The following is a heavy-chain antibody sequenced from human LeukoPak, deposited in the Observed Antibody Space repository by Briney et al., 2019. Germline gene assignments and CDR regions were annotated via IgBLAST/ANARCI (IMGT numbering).Heavy chain of an antibody. Sequence: SETLSLTCTVSGFSISSGHYWGWVRQPPGAGLEWIGGVYQSGTTYYNTSLKSRVTTSVDMSKNQFSLRLRPVAAAHTAVYYCARIFIRNGYSSYFDCWGQGTLVTVSS. V-gene: IGHV4-38-2*02. D-gene: IGHD5-18*01. CDR3: ARIFIRNGYSSYFDC. CDR1: GFSISSGHY. J-gene: IGHJ4*02. CDR2: VYQSGTT.